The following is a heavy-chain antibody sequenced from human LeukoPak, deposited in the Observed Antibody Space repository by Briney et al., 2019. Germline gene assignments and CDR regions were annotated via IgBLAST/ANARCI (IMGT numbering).Heavy chain of an antibody. V-gene: IGHV3-48*03. CDR3: ARDLGSSSSPTYYMDV. D-gene: IGHD6-13*01. CDR1: GFTFSSYE. J-gene: IGHJ6*03. CDR2: ISSSGSTI. Sequence: PGGSLRLSCAASGFTFSSYEMNWVRQAPGKGLEWVSYISSSGSTIYYADSVKGRFTISRDNAKNSLYLQMNSLRAEDTAVYYCARDLGSSSSPTYYMDVWGKGTTVTVSS.